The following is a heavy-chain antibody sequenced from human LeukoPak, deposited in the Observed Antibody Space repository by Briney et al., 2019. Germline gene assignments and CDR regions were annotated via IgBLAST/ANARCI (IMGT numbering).Heavy chain of an antibody. J-gene: IGHJ4*02. CDR3: ARVRSSGHFDY. Sequence: ASVKVSCKASGYTFTGYYMHWVRQAPGQGLEWMGWINPNSDDTNYAQKFQGRVTMTRDTSISTAYMELSRLKSDDTAVYYCARVRSSGHFDYWGQGTLVTVSS. V-gene: IGHV1-2*02. D-gene: IGHD3-22*01. CDR2: INPNSDDT. CDR1: GYTFTGYY.